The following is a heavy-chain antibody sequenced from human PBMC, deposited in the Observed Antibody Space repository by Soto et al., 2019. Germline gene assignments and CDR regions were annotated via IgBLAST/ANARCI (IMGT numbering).Heavy chain of an antibody. CDR1: GFTFSDFW. D-gene: IGHD2-21*01. J-gene: IGHJ6*03. CDR3: ARGAKGAYYVDV. Sequence: EVQLVESGGGLVQPGGSLRLSCAASGFTFSDFWLHWVRQAPEKGLVWVSRIKSDGGSANYADSVKCRFTIFRDNAKNTVYLQMDSLRAEDTAVYYCARGAKGAYYVDVWGKGTTVTVSS. CDR2: IKSDGGSA. V-gene: IGHV3-74*01.